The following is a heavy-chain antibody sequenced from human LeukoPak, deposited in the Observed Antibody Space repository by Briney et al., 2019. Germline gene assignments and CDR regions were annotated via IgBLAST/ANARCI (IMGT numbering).Heavy chain of an antibody. CDR1: GGTFSSYA. V-gene: IGHV1-69*05. CDR2: IIPIFGTA. Sequence: EASVKVSCKASGGTFSSYAISWVRQAPGQGLEWMGGIIPIFGTANYAQKFQGRVTITTDESTSTAYMELSSLRSEDTAVYYCAADFWSGYYVYHFDYWGQGTLVTVSS. D-gene: IGHD3-3*01. CDR3: AADFWSGYYVYHFDY. J-gene: IGHJ4*02.